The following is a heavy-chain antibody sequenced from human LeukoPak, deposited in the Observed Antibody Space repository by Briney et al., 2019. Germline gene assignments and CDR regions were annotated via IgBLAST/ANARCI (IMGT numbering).Heavy chain of an antibody. CDR1: GGSISSGSYY. D-gene: IGHD6-13*01. Sequence: PSETLSLTCTVSGGSISSGSYYWSWIRQPAGKGLEWIGRIYYSGSANYHPSLKSRVTISVDTSKNRFSLRLSSVTAADTAVYYCARVTGYMVEDYFDYWGQGTLVTVSS. V-gene: IGHV4-61*10. J-gene: IGHJ4*02. CDR3: ARVTGYMVEDYFDY. CDR2: IYYSGSA.